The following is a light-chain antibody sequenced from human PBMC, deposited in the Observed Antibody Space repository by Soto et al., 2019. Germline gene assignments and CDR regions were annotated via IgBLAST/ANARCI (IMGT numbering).Light chain of an antibody. V-gene: IGLV3-21*04. CDR3: QVWDSSSDHPVV. Sequence: SSELTQPPSVSVAPGKTARITCGGNNIGSKSVHWYQQKPGQAPVLVIYYDSDRPSGIPERCSGSNSGNTATLTISRVEAGDEADYYCQVWDSSSDHPVVFGGGTKLTVL. J-gene: IGLJ2*01. CDR1: NIGSKS. CDR2: YDS.